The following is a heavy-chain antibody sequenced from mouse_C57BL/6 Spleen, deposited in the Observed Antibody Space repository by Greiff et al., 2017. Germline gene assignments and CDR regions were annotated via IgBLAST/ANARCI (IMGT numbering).Heavy chain of an antibody. Sequence: QVQLQQSGAELVKPGASVKISCKASGYAFSSYWMNWVKQRPGKGLEWIGQIYPGDGDTNYNGKFKGKATLTADKSSSTAYMQLSSLTSEDSAVYFCARLGILYAMDYWGQGTSVTVSS. CDR1: GYAFSSYW. J-gene: IGHJ4*01. V-gene: IGHV1-80*01. CDR3: ARLGILYAMDY. CDR2: IYPGDGDT.